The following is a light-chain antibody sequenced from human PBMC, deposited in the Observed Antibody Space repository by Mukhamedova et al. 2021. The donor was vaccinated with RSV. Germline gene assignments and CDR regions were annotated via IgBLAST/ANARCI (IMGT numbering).Light chain of an antibody. CDR2: WTS. Sequence: NRNSLAWYQQKPGQTPKLLIYWTSTRESGVPDRFSGSGSGTDFTLTISSLQAEDVAVYYCHQYYSTPLTFGGGTKVEFK. J-gene: IGKJ4*01. CDR3: HQYYSTPLT. CDR1: NRNS. V-gene: IGKV4-1*01.